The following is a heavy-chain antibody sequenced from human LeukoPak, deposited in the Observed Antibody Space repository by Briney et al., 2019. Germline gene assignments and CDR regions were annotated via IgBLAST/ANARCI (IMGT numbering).Heavy chain of an antibody. D-gene: IGHD3-22*01. CDR2: IYSGGTT. J-gene: IGHJ3*02. CDR3: ARYYDSSGRTPGGIDI. CDR1: GFTVSSNY. Sequence: GGSLRLSCSASGFTVSSNYMTWVRQAPGKGLEWVPVIYSGGTTYYADSVKGRFTISRDNSKNTLYLQMNSLRTEDTAVYYCARYYDSSGRTPGGIDIWGQGTMVTVSS. V-gene: IGHV3-53*01.